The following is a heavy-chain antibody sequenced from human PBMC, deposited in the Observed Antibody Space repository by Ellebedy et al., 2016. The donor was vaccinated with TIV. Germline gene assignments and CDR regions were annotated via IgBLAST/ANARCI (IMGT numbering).Heavy chain of an antibody. V-gene: IGHV4-34*01. CDR2: IDYSGNT. CDR1: GGSLSNYY. Sequence: MPGGSLRLSCAVSGGSLSNYYWNRIRQPPGKGLEWIGEIDYSGNTNYNASLKSRLTLSVDTSKRQFSLRLISLTAADTAVYYCARSPLHRFGPRPLTGGDFDPWGQGTLVTVSP. D-gene: IGHD3-10*01. J-gene: IGHJ5*02. CDR3: ARSPLHRFGPRPLTGGDFDP.